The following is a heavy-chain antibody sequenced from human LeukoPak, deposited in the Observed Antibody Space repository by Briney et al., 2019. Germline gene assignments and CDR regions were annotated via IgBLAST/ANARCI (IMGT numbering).Heavy chain of an antibody. Sequence: SETLSLTCSVSGGSIAVNHYYWGWIRQPPGKGLEWIGSGLYTGNTYSNPSLRSRVTISVDTSKNEFSLKMNYVTAADTAVYYCAREHRSSKYFDSWGQGALMIVSS. V-gene: IGHV4-39*02. CDR3: AREHRSSKYFDS. CDR2: GLYTGNT. CDR1: GGSIAVNHYY. D-gene: IGHD6-6*01. J-gene: IGHJ4*02.